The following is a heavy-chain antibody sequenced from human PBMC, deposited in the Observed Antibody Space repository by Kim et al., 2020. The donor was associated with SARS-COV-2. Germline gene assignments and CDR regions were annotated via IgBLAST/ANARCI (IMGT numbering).Heavy chain of an antibody. CDR3: ARALLLWFGEPYFDF. D-gene: IGHD3-10*01. J-gene: IGHJ4*02. V-gene: IGHV1-8*01. CDR1: GYTFTSYD. Sequence: ASVKVSCKASGYTFTSYDINWVRQATGQGLEWMGWMNPNSGNTGYAQKFQGRVTMTRNTSISTAYMELSSLRSENTAVYYCARALLLWFGEPYFDFWGQGTLVTVSS. CDR2: MNPNSGNT.